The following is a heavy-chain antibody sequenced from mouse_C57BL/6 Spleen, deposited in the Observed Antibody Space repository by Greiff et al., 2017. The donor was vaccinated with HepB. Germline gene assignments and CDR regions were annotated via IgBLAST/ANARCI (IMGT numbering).Heavy chain of an antibody. V-gene: IGHV3-6*01. CDR3: AREGGYAMDY. CDR1: GYSITSGYY. J-gene: IGHJ4*01. Sequence: EVQLKESGPGLVKPSQSLSLTCSVTGYSITSGYYWNWIRQFPGNKLEWMGYISYDGSNNYNPSLKNRISITRDTSKNQFFLKLNSVTTEDTATYYCAREGGYAMDYWGQGTSVTVSS. CDR2: ISYDGSN.